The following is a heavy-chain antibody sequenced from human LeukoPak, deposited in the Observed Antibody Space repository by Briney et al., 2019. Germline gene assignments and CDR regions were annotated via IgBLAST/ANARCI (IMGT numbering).Heavy chain of an antibody. CDR1: GGSISTYY. J-gene: IGHJ2*01. Sequence: SETLSLTCTVSGGSISTYYWSWIRQPPGKGLEWIGYIYYSGSTNSNPSLKSRVTISVDTSKNQFSLRLSSVTAADTAVYYCARSDRDLWYFDLWGRGTLVTVSS. CDR2: IYYSGST. CDR3: ARSDRDLWYFDL. V-gene: IGHV4-59*01.